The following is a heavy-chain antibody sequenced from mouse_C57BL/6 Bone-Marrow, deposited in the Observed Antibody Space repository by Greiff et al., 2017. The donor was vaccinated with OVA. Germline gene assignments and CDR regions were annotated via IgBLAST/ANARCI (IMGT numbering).Heavy chain of an antibody. Sequence: LQESGAELVRPGTSVKMSCKASGYTFTNYWIGWAKQRPGHGLEWIGDIYPGGGYTNYNEKFKGKATLTADKSSSTAYMQFSSLTSEDSAIYYCARSGSRSWFAYWGQGTLVTVSA. CDR3: ARSGSRSWFAY. D-gene: IGHD1-1*01. J-gene: IGHJ3*01. CDR1: GYTFTNYW. CDR2: IYPGGGYT. V-gene: IGHV1-63*01.